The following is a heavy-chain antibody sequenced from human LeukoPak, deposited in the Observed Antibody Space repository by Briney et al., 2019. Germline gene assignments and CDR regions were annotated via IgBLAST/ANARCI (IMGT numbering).Heavy chain of an antibody. J-gene: IGHJ5*01. CDR1: GLTFGNYA. Sequence: GGPLGFSLPGPGLTFGNYALTWSRRAQGEGLGGFSSLSASGGSTYYADSVKGRFTISRDNSKITLYLQMNSLRADDTAVYYCAKKLGGGSLAAAATGSFCDSWGQGTLVTVSS. CDR3: AKKLGGGSLAAAATGSFCDS. V-gene: IGHV3-23*01. D-gene: IGHD6-25*01. CDR2: LSASGGST.